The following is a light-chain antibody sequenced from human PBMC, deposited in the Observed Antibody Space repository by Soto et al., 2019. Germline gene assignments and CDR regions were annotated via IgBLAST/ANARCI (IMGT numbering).Light chain of an antibody. Sequence: SYELTQPPSVSVAPGQTARITCGGDNIGDKSVHWYQQKPGQAPVLVVYDNSDRPSGIPERFSGSNSGNTATLTISRVEAGDEADYYCQVWDSSSDHYVFRTGTKVTVL. CDR1: NIGDKS. V-gene: IGLV3-21*02. J-gene: IGLJ1*01. CDR3: QVWDSSSDHYV. CDR2: DNS.